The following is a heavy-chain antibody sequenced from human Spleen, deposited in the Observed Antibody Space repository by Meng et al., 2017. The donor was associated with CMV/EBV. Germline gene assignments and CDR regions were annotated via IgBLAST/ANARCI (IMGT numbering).Heavy chain of an antibody. Sequence: VYGGSSSGYYWSWSRQHPGKGLEWIGKINHSGSTNYNPSLKSRVTISVDTSKNQFSLKLSSVTAADTAVYYCARDGYNFGVVQFDPWGQGTLVTVS. J-gene: IGHJ5*02. CDR3: ARDGYNFGVVQFDP. CDR1: GGSSSGYY. CDR2: INHSGST. V-gene: IGHV4-34*01. D-gene: IGHD3-3*01.